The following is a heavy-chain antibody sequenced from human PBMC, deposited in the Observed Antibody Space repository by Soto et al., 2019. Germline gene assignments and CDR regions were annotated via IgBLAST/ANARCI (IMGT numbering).Heavy chain of an antibody. CDR2: TSDDGSNT. CDR3: AKDRGSYDIWSGTQRYYDMDV. V-gene: IGHV3-30*18. D-gene: IGHD3-3*01. Sequence: QGQLVESGGGVVQPGTSLRLSCAASGFIFSRHGMHWVRQAPGKGLEWVAFTSDDGSNTYYADSVKGRFTISRDNSKNTPFLQMNSLRPNDTALYFCAKDRGSYDIWSGTQRYYDMDVWGQGATVTVSS. J-gene: IGHJ6*02. CDR1: GFIFSRHG.